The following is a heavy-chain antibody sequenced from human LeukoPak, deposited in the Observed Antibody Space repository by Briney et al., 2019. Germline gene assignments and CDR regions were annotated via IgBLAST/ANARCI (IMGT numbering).Heavy chain of an antibody. Sequence: PPETLCLTCTVSGGSISNYYWSWIRQPPGKGLEWIGYVYYTGSTNYNPSLRSRVTISVDTSKKQFYLKLSSVTAADTAVYYCAGRYFDFTDYWGQGTLVTVSS. V-gene: IGHV4-59*01. CDR3: AGRYFDFTDY. CDR2: VYYTGST. D-gene: IGHD3-3*01. J-gene: IGHJ4*02. CDR1: GGSISNYY.